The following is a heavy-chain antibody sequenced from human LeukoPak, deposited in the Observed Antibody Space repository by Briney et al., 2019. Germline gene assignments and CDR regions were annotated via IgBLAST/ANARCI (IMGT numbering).Heavy chain of an antibody. V-gene: IGHV3-7*03. J-gene: IGHJ4*02. CDR1: GFTFSGYW. Sequence: TGGSLRLSCAASGFTFSGYWMSWVRQAPGKGLEWVANIKKDGSEKFYLESAKGRFTISRDNVRNSLFLQMNSLTVEDTARYFCARDGAARGSGSFGDWGQGTLVIVSS. D-gene: IGHD3-10*01. CDR3: ARDGAARGSGSFGD. CDR2: IKKDGSEK.